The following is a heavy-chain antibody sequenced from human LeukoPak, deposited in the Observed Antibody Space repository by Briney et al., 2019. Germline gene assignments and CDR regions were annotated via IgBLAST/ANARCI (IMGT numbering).Heavy chain of an antibody. CDR1: GYTFTSYD. D-gene: IGHD3-22*01. Sequence: ASVKVSCKASGYTFTSYDINWVRQATGQGLEWMGWMNPNSGNTGYAQKFQGRVTMTRNTSISTAYMELSGLRSEDTAVYYCARPQGPSYYDSSGPLDYWGQGTLVTVSS. J-gene: IGHJ4*02. V-gene: IGHV1-8*01. CDR2: MNPNSGNT. CDR3: ARPQGPSYYDSSGPLDY.